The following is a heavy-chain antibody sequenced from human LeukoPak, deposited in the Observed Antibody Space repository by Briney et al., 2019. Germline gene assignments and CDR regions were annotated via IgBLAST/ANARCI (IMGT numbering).Heavy chain of an antibody. V-gene: IGHV1-18*01. J-gene: IGHJ4*02. CDR1: GYTFTSYA. CDR2: ISAYNGNT. CDR3: ARTLLWFGEPDY. D-gene: IGHD3-10*01. Sequence: ASVTVSCKASGYTFTSYAMNWVRQAPGQGLEWMGWISAYNGNTNYAQKLQGRVTMTTDTSTSTAYMELRSLRSDDTAVYYCARTLLWFGEPDYWGQGTLVTVSS.